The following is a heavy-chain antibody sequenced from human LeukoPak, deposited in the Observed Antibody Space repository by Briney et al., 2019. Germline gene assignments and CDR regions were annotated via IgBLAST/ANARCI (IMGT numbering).Heavy chain of an antibody. J-gene: IGHJ6*04. Sequence: GGSLTLSCAASEFTFNDYQMQWLRQAPGKGLEWVSYISSSGTDIYYADSVKGRITISRDNTKNSLYLQMNSLIAEDTAVYYCARGRYYYGSWYMDVWGEGTTVSVSS. CDR1: EFTFNDYQ. V-gene: IGHV3-11*01. CDR3: ARGRYYYGSWYMDV. CDR2: ISSSGTDI. D-gene: IGHD3-10*01.